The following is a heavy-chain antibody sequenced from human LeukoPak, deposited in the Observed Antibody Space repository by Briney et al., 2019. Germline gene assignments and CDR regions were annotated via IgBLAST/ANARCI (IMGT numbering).Heavy chain of an antibody. J-gene: IGHJ1*01. D-gene: IGHD1-14*01. V-gene: IGHV4-61*05. CDR3: ARHPASNREYFQY. Sequence: SETLSLTCTVSDGSISSNRYYWGWIRQSPGKGLEWIGYIYYNGDTNYNPSLKSRVTISVDTSKNQFSLKLTPVTAADTAVYYCARHPASNREYFQYWGQGTLVTVSS. CDR1: DGSISSNRYY. CDR2: IYYNGDT.